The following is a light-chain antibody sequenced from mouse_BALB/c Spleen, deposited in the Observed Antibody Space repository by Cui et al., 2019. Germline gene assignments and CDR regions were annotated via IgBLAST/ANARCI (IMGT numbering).Light chain of an antibody. Sequence: DIVITQSQKFMSTSVGDRVSVTCKASQNVGTNVAWYQQKPGQSPKALIYSASYRYSGVPERFTGSGSGTDFTLTISNVQSEDLAGYFSQQYNSYPLTFGSRTKLEIK. CDR1: QNVGTN. V-gene: IGKV6-15*01. J-gene: IGKJ4*01. CDR3: QQYNSYPLT. CDR2: SAS.